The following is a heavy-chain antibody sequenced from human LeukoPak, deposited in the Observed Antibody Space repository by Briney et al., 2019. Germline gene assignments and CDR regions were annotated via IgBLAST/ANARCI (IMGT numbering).Heavy chain of an antibody. D-gene: IGHD4-23*01. CDR3: ARRAYGGNDWFDP. Sequence: GSSLRLSFPASESTFSIYGMTWVRQAPGKGLEWVANIKEDGSEKDYVDSVRGRFTISRDNAKNSLYLQMNSLRAEDTAMYYCARRAYGGNDWFDPWGQGTLVTVSS. J-gene: IGHJ5*02. V-gene: IGHV3-7*03. CDR2: IKEDGSEK. CDR1: ESTFSIYG.